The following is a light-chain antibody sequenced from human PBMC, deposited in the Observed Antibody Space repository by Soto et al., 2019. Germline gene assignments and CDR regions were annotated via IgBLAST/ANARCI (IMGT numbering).Light chain of an antibody. J-gene: IGLJ1*01. CDR2: EVS. V-gene: IGLV2-14*01. CDR1: SSDVGGYND. Sequence: SALTQPASVSGSHGQSITISCTGTSSDVGGYNDVSSYQQHPGKAPKLMIYEVSNRPSGVSNRFSGSKSGNTASLTISGLQAEYEADYYCFSYTCSSTLYVFGTGTKVTVL. CDR3: FSYTCSSTLYV.